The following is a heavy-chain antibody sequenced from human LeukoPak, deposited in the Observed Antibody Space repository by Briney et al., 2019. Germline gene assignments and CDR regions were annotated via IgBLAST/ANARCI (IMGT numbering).Heavy chain of an antibody. D-gene: IGHD3-3*01. CDR1: GFTFGDYA. CDR3: TRFTIFGVIDVFDI. Sequence: GGSLRLSCTASGFTFGDYAMSWVRQAPGKGLEWVGFIRSKLYGGATEYAASVKGRFTISRDDSKSIAYLQMNSLKTEDTAVYYCTRFTIFGVIDVFDIWGQGTMVTVSS. J-gene: IGHJ3*02. CDR2: IRSKLYGGAT. V-gene: IGHV3-49*04.